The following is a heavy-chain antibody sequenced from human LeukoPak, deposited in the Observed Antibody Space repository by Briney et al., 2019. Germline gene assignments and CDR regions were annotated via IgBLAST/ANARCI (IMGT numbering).Heavy chain of an antibody. J-gene: IGHJ4*02. D-gene: IGHD6-19*01. CDR2: ISYDGSNK. CDR3: AANYSSGFDY. Sequence: PGGSLRLSCAASGFTFSSYAMHWVRQAPGKGLEWVAVISYDGSNKYYADSVKGRFTISRDNSKNTLYLQMNSLRAEDTAVYYCAANYSSGFDYWGQGTLVTVSS. V-gene: IGHV3-30-3*01. CDR1: GFTFSSYA.